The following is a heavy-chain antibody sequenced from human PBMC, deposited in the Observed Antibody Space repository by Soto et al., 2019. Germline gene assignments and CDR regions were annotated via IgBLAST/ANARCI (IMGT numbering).Heavy chain of an antibody. Sequence: EVQLLESGGGLVQPGGSLRLSCAASGFTFSSYAMSWVRQAPGKGLEWVSAISGSGGSTYYADSVKGRFTISRDNSKNTLYLQMNSLRAEDTAVYYCAEGPTRGQSSSSWCLTKYYYYLDVWGKGTTVTVSS. V-gene: IGHV3-23*01. CDR3: AEGPTRGQSSSSWCLTKYYYYLDV. CDR1: GFTFSSYA. J-gene: IGHJ6*03. D-gene: IGHD6-13*01. CDR2: ISGSGGST.